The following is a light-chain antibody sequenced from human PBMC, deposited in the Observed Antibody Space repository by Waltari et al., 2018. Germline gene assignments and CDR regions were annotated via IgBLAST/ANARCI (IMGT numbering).Light chain of an antibody. J-gene: IGKJ4*01. CDR3: MQALQIPLT. CDR1: QSIGSY. CDR2: AAS. Sequence: DIQMTQSPSSLSASVGDRITITCRASQSIGSYLNWYQQKPGKAPNLLIYAASSLQSGVPDRFSGSGSGTDFTLKISRVEAEDVGVYYCMQALQIPLTFGGGTKVEIK. V-gene: IGKV1-39*01.